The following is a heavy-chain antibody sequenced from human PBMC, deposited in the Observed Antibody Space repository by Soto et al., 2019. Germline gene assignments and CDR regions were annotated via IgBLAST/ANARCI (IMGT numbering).Heavy chain of an antibody. D-gene: IGHD6-13*01. V-gene: IGHV3-30-3*01. Sequence: GGSLRLSCAASGFTFSSYAMHWVRQAPGKGLEWVAVISYDGSNKYYADSVKGRFTISRDNSKNTLYLQMNSLRAEDTAVYYCARGVAAVDPFDYWGQGTLVTVSS. J-gene: IGHJ4*02. CDR2: ISYDGSNK. CDR1: GFTFSSYA. CDR3: ARGVAAVDPFDY.